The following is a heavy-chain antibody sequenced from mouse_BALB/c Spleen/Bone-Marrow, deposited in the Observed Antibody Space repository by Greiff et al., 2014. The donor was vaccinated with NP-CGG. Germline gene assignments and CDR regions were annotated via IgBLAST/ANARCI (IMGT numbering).Heavy chain of an antibody. J-gene: IGHJ4*01. Sequence: ESGGGLVQPGGSRKLSCAASGFNFSSFGMHWVRQAPEKGLEWVAYISSGSSTIYYADTVKGRFTISRDNPKNTLFLQMTSLRSEDTAMYYCARDDYDYAIDYWGQGTSVTVSS. CDR3: ARDDYDYAIDY. CDR1: GFNFSSFG. CDR2: ISSGSSTI. D-gene: IGHD2-4*01. V-gene: IGHV5-17*02.